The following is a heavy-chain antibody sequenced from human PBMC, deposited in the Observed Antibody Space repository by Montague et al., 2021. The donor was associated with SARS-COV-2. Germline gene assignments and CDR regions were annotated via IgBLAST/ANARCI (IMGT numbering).Heavy chain of an antibody. D-gene: IGHD6-13*01. V-gene: IGHV4-39*01. CDR2: INYSGTT. CDR3: ARHWGIAAAGN. Sequence: SETLSLTCSVSGGSITDRTYYWGCIRQSPGKGPEWIGAINYSGTTYYNPSPKSRVTISLDTAKNQFSLKMTSVTAADTAVYYCARHWGIAAAGNWGQGTLVTVSS. CDR1: GGSITDRTYY. J-gene: IGHJ4*02.